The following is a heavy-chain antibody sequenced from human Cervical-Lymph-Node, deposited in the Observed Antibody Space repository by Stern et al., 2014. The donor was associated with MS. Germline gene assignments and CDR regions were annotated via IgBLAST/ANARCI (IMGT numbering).Heavy chain of an antibody. CDR1: GFAFSNYA. Sequence: QVQLGQSGGGVVQPGKSLRLSCAASGFAFSNYAIHWVRQAPGKGLEWVAVISYDGTNKYYADSVKGRYAISRDNSKNTLYLQMNSLKPEDTAVYYCARDWYDMGVTGQSTREYWGQGTLVTVSS. D-gene: IGHD3-10*01. CDR2: ISYDGTNK. V-gene: IGHV3-30*09. J-gene: IGHJ4*02. CDR3: ARDWYDMGVTGQSTREY.